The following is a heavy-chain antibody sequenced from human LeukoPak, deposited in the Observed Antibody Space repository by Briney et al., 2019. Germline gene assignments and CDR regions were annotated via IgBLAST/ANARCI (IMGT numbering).Heavy chain of an antibody. CDR3: ARGKAGTGVFYFDC. V-gene: IGHV3-72*01. CDR1: GFILGDHY. D-gene: IGHD1-1*01. Sequence: GGSLRLSCAASGFILGDHYMDWVRQAPGKGLQWVGRTRNKANSYTTEYAASVKGRFTISRDGSKNSLYLQMNSLNTDDAAMYYCARGKAGTGVFYFDCWGRGTLVTVSS. J-gene: IGHJ4*02. CDR2: TRNKANSYTT.